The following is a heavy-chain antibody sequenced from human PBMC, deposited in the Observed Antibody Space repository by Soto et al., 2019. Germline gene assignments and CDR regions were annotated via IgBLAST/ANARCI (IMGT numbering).Heavy chain of an antibody. CDR3: ASYGSGTFDY. Sequence: GGSLRLSCAASGFTFSSYSMNWVRQAPGKGLEWVSSISSSSSYIYYADSVKGRFTISRDNAKNSLYLQMNSLRAEDTAVYYCASYGSGTFDYWGQGTLVTVSS. CDR2: ISSSSSYI. D-gene: IGHD3-10*01. J-gene: IGHJ4*02. V-gene: IGHV3-21*01. CDR1: GFTFSSYS.